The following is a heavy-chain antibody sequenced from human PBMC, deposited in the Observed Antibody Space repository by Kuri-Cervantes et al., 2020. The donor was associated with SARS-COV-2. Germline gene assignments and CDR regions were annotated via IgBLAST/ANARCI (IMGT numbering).Heavy chain of an antibody. J-gene: IGHJ4*02. D-gene: IGHD2-15*01. CDR3: ARSLQVVAL. CDR1: GFTFSSYS. Sequence: ESLKISCAASGFTFSSYSMNWVRQAPGKGLEWVSSISSSSSYIYYADSVKGRFTISRDNAKNSLYLQMNSLKAEDTAVYYCARSLQVVALWGQGTLVTVSS. CDR2: ISSSSSYI. V-gene: IGHV3-21*01.